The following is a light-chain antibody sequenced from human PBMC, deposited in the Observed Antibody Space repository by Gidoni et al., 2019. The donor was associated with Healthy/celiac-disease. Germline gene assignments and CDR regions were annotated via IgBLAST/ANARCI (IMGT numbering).Light chain of an antibody. CDR1: NIESKS. Sequence: SYVRTQPPSVSVAPGKTARITCGGNNIESKSVHWYQQRPGQAPVLVVYDDSDRPSGIPERFSGSNSGNTATLTISRVEAGDEADSYCQVWDSSSDHPNWVFGGGTKLTVL. CDR2: DDS. J-gene: IGLJ3*02. CDR3: QVWDSSSDHPNWV. V-gene: IGLV3-21*03.